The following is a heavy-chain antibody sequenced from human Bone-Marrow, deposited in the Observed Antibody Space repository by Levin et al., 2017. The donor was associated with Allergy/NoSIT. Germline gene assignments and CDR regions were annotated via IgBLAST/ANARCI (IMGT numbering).Heavy chain of an antibody. D-gene: IGHD6-19*01. CDR3: VKDGAKTVAGLEDYYYYGMDV. CDR2: ISYDGSNK. V-gene: IGHV3-30*18. CDR1: GFTLRTYG. J-gene: IGHJ6*02. Sequence: LSLTCAASGFTLRTYGMHWVRQAPGKGLEWVAVISYDGSNKYYVDSVKGRFTISRDNPKNMLYLQMNSLRAEDTAVYYCVKDGAKTVAGLEDYYYYGMDVWGQGTTVTVSS.